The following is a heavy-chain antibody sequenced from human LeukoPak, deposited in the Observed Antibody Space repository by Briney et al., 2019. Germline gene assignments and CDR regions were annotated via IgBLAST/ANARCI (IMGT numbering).Heavy chain of an antibody. Sequence: SGTLSLTCTVSGASFNIYYWSWIRQPPGKGLEWIGYIYYSGSTNYNPSLKSRVTISVDTSKNQFSLKLRSATAADTAVYYCARGGFSGGILRYFDLWGRGTLVTVSS. CDR3: ARGGFSGGILRYFDL. D-gene: IGHD2-15*01. CDR1: GASFNIYY. J-gene: IGHJ2*01. CDR2: IYYSGST. V-gene: IGHV4-59*01.